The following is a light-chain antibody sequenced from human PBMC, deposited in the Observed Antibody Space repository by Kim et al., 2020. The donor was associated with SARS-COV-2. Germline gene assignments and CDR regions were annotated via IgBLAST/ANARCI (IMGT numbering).Light chain of an antibody. V-gene: IGLV2-8*01. J-gene: IGLJ2*01. CDR1: SSDAGGYNY. CDR3: SSYAGSNNFVV. CDR2: EVS. Sequence: QSALTQPPSASGSPGQSVTISCTGTSSDAGGYNYVSWYQQHPGKAPKLMIYEVSKRPSGVPDRFSGSKSGNTASLTVSGLQAEDEADYYCSSYAGSNNFVVFGGGTQLTVL.